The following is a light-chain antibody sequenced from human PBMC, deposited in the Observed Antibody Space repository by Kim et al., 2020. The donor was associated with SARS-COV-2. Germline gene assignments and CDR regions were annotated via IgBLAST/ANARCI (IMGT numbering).Light chain of an antibody. CDR1: SSYVGGYNY. Sequence: QSALTQPASVSGSPGQSITISCTGTSSYVGGYNYVSWYQQHPGKAPKLMLFDVSQRPSGVSNRFSGSKSGNTASLTISGLQAEDEADYHCSSYTSSRTWVFGGGTQLTVL. J-gene: IGLJ3*02. CDR2: DVS. CDR3: SSYTSSRTWV. V-gene: IGLV2-14*01.